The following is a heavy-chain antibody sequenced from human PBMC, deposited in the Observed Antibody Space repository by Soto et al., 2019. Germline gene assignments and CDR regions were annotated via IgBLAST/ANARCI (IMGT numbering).Heavy chain of an antibody. D-gene: IGHD3-16*01. J-gene: IGHJ3*02. Sequence: QLHLVQSGAVVKKPGASVTVSCSASGYPVTAYYMHWVRQAPGRGLEWMGGINPATGAARYTQAFQGRVTVTGDTSTITVFMELSGLTSEDTAVFFCARGGGVGFAGSAAFDMWGQGTVVTVSS. V-gene: IGHV1-46*01. CDR2: INPATGAA. CDR1: GYPVTAYY. CDR3: ARGGGVGFAGSAAFDM.